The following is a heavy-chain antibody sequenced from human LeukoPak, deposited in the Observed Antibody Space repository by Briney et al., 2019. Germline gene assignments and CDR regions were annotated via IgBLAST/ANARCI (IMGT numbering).Heavy chain of an antibody. CDR2: LIWDSGIV. CDR3: ARETGPTVSGFDS. J-gene: IGHJ4*02. Sequence: PGGSLRLSCAASGFTFENYCMHWVRQPPGKGLEWVAGLIWDSGIVHYADSVRGRFTISRDNAKNSLFLQMNSLRGEDTAFYYCARETGPTVSGFDSWGQGTLVTVSS. V-gene: IGHV3-9*01. D-gene: IGHD3-10*01. CDR1: GFTFENYC.